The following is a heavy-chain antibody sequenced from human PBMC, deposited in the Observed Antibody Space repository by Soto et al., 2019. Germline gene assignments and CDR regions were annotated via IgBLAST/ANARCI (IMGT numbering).Heavy chain of an antibody. V-gene: IGHV3-23*01. D-gene: IGHD2-2*01. Sequence: EVQLLESGGGLVQPGGSLRLSCVVSGFTFGSYAMSWVRQAPEKGPEWVAILGGNGFTTYYADSVKGRCTISGDKSKSTLFLQMNSLRADDTGVYYCANALRPSWTSFYYMDVWGRGTSVTVSS. CDR3: ANALRPSWTSFYYMDV. J-gene: IGHJ6*03. CDR1: GFTFGSYA. CDR2: LGGNGFTT.